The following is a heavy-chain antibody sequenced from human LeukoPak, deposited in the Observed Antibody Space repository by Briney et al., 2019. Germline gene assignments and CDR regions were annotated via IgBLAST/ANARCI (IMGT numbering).Heavy chain of an antibody. Sequence: QPGGSLRHSCAASGLTFSRHWMSWARPAPGKGLEWVANIKQDGSEKYYVDSVKGRFTISRDNAKNSLYLQMNSLRAEDTAAYYCARGLNYYYDSSGYPPPEYFQHWGQGTLVTVSS. V-gene: IGHV3-7*01. D-gene: IGHD3-22*01. J-gene: IGHJ1*01. CDR2: IKQDGSEK. CDR3: ARGLNYYYDSSGYPPPEYFQH. CDR1: GLTFSRHW.